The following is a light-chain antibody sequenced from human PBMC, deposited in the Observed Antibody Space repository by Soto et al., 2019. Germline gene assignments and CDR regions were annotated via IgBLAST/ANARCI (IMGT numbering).Light chain of an antibody. CDR1: QSISSW. V-gene: IGKV1-5*03. J-gene: IGKJ1*01. CDR3: QQYNTYPWT. CDR2: TAS. Sequence: DIQMTQSPSTLSASVGDRVTITCRASQSISSWLAWYQQKPGKAPKVLIYTASSLESGVPSRFSGSGSVTEFTLTISSLQPDDFATYYCQQYNTYPWTFGQGTQVEIK.